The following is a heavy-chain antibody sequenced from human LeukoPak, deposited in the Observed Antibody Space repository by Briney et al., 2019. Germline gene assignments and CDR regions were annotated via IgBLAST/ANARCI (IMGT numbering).Heavy chain of an antibody. J-gene: IGHJ4*02. CDR2: ISAYNGNT. D-gene: IGHD6-19*01. V-gene: IGHV1-18*01. CDR3: ARGSLASSGWYLADC. Sequence: ASVKVSCKASGYTFTSYGISWVRQAPGQGLEWMGWISAYNGNTNYAQKLQGRVTMTTDTSTSTAYMELSSLRSEDTAVYYCARGSLASSGWYLADCWGQGTLVTVSS. CDR1: GYTFTSYG.